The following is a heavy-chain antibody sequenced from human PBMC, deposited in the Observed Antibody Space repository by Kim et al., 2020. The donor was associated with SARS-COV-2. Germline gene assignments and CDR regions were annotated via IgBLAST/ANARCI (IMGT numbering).Heavy chain of an antibody. J-gene: IGHJ4*02. Sequence: GGSLRLSCAASGFTFSSYWMHWVRQGPGKGLVWFSRINRDGSTTGYADSVRGRFTVSRDNAENTLYLQMNSLRAEDTAVYYCTRGAFGSTWLNFDFWGQGALVTVSS. CDR2: INRDGSTT. V-gene: IGHV3-74*01. CDR3: TRGAFGSTWLNFDF. D-gene: IGHD6-19*01. CDR1: GFTFSSYW.